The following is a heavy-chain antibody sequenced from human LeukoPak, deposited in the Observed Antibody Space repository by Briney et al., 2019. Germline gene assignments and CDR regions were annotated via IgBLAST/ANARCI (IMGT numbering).Heavy chain of an antibody. D-gene: IGHD6-19*01. J-gene: IGHJ4*02. CDR1: GYTLTTYA. Sequence: ASVKVSCKASGYTLTTYAFSWVRQAPGQGLEWMGWISAYNGNTNYAQKLQGRVTMTTDTSTSTAYMELRSLRSDDTAVYYCARASSAVAAAGTNSDYWGPGTLVTVSS. V-gene: IGHV1-18*01. CDR2: ISAYNGNT. CDR3: ARASSAVAAAGTNSDY.